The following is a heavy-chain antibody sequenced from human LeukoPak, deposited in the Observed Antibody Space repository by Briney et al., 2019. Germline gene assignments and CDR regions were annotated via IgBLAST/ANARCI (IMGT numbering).Heavy chain of an antibody. V-gene: IGHV1-69*06. CDR1: GGTFSSYA. J-gene: IGHJ4*02. CDR3: ARGYSYGYTFYYFDY. Sequence: GASVKVSCKASGGTFSSYAISWVRQAPGQGLEWMGGIIPIFGTANYAQEFQGRVTITADKSTSTAYMELSSLRSEDTAVYYCARGYSYGYTFYYFDYWGQGTLVTVSS. CDR2: IIPIFGTA. D-gene: IGHD5-18*01.